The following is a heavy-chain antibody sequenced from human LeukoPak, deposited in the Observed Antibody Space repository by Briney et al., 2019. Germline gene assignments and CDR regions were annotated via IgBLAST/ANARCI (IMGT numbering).Heavy chain of an antibody. CDR2: VIPVIGIA. D-gene: IGHD1-26*01. Sequence: GASVNVSCKASGGTFSSYAISWVRQAPGQGLEWMGRVIPVIGIANYAQKFQGKVTITADKSTSTAYMELSSLRSEDTAVYYCARGDRDWERRGYYFSMDVWTQGTTVTVSS. CDR1: GGTFSSYA. V-gene: IGHV1-69*04. J-gene: IGHJ6*02. CDR3: ARGDRDWERRGYYFSMDV.